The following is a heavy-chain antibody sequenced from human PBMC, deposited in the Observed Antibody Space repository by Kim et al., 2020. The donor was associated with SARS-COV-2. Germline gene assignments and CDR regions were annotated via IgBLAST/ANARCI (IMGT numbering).Heavy chain of an antibody. CDR2: IYYTGSS. V-gene: IGHV4-30-4*08. CDR1: GGSISSGDYY. CDR3: ASGHPIGGGDCYSH. J-gene: IGHJ4*02. Sequence: SETLSLTCTVSGGSISSGDYYWSWIRQPPGKGLEWIGYIYYTGSSHYNPSLNSRATISIDTSKNQFSLKLSSVTAADTAVYYGASGHPIGGGDCYSHWGQGTRVTSPQ. D-gene: IGHD2-21*02.